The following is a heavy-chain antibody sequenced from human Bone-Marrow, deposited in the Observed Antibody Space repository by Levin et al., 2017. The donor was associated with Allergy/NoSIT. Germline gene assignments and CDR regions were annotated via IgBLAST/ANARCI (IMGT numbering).Heavy chain of an antibody. CDR1: GYTFTSYD. CDR3: ARVYGDTSLGGCYDY. D-gene: IGHD5-18*01. J-gene: IGHJ4*02. Sequence: ASVKVSCKASGYTFTSYDISWVRKAPGQGLEWMGWISASNGNTNYVQQFQGRVTMTTDTSTTTAYMELKSLRSDDTAVYYCARVYGDTSLGGCYDYWGQGTLVTVSS. V-gene: IGHV1-18*01. CDR2: ISASNGNT.